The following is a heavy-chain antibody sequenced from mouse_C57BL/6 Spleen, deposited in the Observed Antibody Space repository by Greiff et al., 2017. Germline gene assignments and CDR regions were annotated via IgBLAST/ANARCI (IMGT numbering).Heavy chain of an antibody. CDR1: GYAFSSSW. CDR3: ARSSPYDYDRGYAMDY. J-gene: IGHJ4*01. D-gene: IGHD2-4*01. V-gene: IGHV1-82*01. CDR2: IYPGDGDT. Sequence: VKLQESGPELVKPGASVKISCKASGYAFSSSWMNWVKQRPGKGLEWIGRIYPGDGDTNYNGKFKGKATLTADKSSSTAYMQLSSLTSEDSAVYFCARSSPYDYDRGYAMDYWGQGTSVTVSS.